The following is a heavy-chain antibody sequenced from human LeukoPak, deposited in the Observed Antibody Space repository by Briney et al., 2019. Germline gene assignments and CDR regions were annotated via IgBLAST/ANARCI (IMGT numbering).Heavy chain of an antibody. CDR3: AKDFNWAFDY. CDR2: MRYDESDK. V-gene: IGHV3-30*02. CDR1: GFTFSHYG. J-gene: IGHJ4*02. Sequence: GGSLRLSCATSGFTFSHYGMHWVREAPGRGLDWGAHMRYDESDKYYADSVKGRFTISRDISKNTGYLQMNSLRVGDTAVYYFAKDFNWAFDYWGQGTLVIVSS. D-gene: IGHD1-1*01.